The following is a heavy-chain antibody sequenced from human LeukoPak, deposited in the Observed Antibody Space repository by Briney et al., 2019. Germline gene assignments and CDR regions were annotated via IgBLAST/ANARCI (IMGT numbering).Heavy chain of an antibody. J-gene: IGHJ4*02. CDR1: GCTFSSYA. Sequence: GGSLRLSCAASGCTFSSYAMSWVRQAPGKGLEWVSTISGSGGSTYYADSVKGRFTISRDNSKNTLFLQMNSLRAEDAAVYFCAKDVYSFDYWGQGTLVTVSS. V-gene: IGHV3-23*01. CDR2: ISGSGGST. CDR3: AKDVYSFDY.